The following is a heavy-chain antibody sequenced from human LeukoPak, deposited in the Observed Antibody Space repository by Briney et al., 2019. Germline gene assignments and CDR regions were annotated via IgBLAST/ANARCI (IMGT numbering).Heavy chain of an antibody. J-gene: IGHJ6*02. V-gene: IGHV4-59*08. CDR3: ARLTYYDFWSGYSGGMDV. CDR2: IYYSGST. D-gene: IGHD3-3*01. Sequence: SETLSLTCTVSGGSISSYYWSWIRQPPGKGLEWIGYIYYSGSTNYNPSLKSRVTISVDASKNQFSLKLSSVTAADTAVYYCARLTYYDFWSGYSGGMDVWGQGTTVTVSS. CDR1: GGSISSYY.